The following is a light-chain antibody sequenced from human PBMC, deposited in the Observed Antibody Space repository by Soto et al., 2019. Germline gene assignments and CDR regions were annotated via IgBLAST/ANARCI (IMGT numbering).Light chain of an antibody. V-gene: IGKV1-8*01. Sequence: AIRVSQSPSSLSASIGDTVTITCRASQDIGSVLAWYQQKPGTAPKVLISGASDLHGGVPSRFSGSGSRTDFTLTITHLQSEDFATYYCQHYLNYPIPFGQGTRLEI. CDR1: QDIGSV. CDR2: GAS. J-gene: IGKJ5*01. CDR3: QHYLNYPIP.